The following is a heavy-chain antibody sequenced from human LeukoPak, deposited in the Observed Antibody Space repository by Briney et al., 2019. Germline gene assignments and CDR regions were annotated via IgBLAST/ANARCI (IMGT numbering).Heavy chain of an antibody. CDR1: GGSISSSSYY. CDR2: IYYTGDT. V-gene: IGHV4-61*05. Sequence: SETLSLTCTVSGGSISSSSYYWGWIRQPPGKGLEWIGYIYYTGDTNYTPSLKSRVTISADMSKNQFSLNLTSVTAADTAVYYCVRFPAKKADWGQGTLVTVSS. J-gene: IGHJ4*02. CDR3: VRFPAKKAD. D-gene: IGHD2-2*01.